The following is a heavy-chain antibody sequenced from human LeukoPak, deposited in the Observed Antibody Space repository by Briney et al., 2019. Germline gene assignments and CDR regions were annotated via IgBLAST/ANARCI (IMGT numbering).Heavy chain of an antibody. D-gene: IGHD6-19*01. J-gene: IGHJ4*02. CDR3: ARRMPAGTVDY. CDR1: GGSISSYY. CDR2: IYYSGNT. V-gene: IGHV4-59*01. Sequence: SETLSLTCTVSGGSISSYYWSWIRQPPGKGLEWIGYIYYSGNTNYNPSLKSRVSISVDTSKNQFSLKLGSVTAADTAVYYCARRMPAGTVDYWGQGTLVTVSS.